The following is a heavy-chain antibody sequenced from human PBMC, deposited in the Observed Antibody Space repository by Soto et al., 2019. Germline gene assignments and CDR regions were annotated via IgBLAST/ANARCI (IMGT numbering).Heavy chain of an antibody. CDR1: GGTFSSSA. CDR2: IIPIFGTA. Sequence: QVQLVQSGAEVKKPGSSVKVSCKASGGTFSSSAISWVRQAPGQGLEWMGGIIPIFGTANYAQKFKGRVTITADESTSTAYMELSSLRSEDTAVYYCASGYGSGYGTYYYGMDVWGQGTTVTVSS. V-gene: IGHV1-69*01. J-gene: IGHJ6*02. D-gene: IGHD3-10*01. CDR3: ASGYGSGYGTYYYGMDV.